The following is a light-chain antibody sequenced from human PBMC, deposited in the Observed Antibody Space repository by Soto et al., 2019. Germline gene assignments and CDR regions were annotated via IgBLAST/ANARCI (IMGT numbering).Light chain of an antibody. CDR1: LAISNY. J-gene: IGKJ2*01. CDR2: GAS. Sequence: DIQMTQSPSSLSASVGDRVTISCRASLAISNYLAWYQQEPGKPPKLLIYGASTLKSGVPSRFSGSGSGTEFTLTISSLQPEDAATYYCQQSFSVPYTFGQGTRVDI. CDR3: QQSFSVPYT. V-gene: IGKV1-27*01.